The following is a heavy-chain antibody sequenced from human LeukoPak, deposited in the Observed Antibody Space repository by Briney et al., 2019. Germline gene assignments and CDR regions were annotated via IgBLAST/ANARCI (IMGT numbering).Heavy chain of an antibody. CDR3: AKDGGYGSAWSFDY. Sequence: GGSLRLSCAASGFTFGSYAMHWVRQAPGKGLEWVAVITSDGSDRYYADSVKDRFIISRDRSKNTVYLQMNSLRAEDTAVYYCAKDGGYGSAWSFDYWGQGTLVTVSS. CDR1: GFTFGSYA. V-gene: IGHV3-30*04. J-gene: IGHJ4*02. D-gene: IGHD6-19*01. CDR2: ITSDGSDR.